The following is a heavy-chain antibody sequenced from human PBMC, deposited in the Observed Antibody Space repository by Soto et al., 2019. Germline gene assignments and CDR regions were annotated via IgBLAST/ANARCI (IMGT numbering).Heavy chain of an antibody. Sequence: EVQLLESGGGLVQPGGSLRLSCAASGFTFSSYAMSWVRQAPGKGLEWVSAISGSGLSTYYADSVKGRFTISRDNSKNTLYLQRNSLRAEDRAVYYCAKGGSTSRWPYYYGMDVWGQGTTVTVSS. CDR2: ISGSGLST. V-gene: IGHV3-23*01. CDR1: GFTFSSYA. D-gene: IGHD2-2*01. J-gene: IGHJ6*02. CDR3: AKGGSTSRWPYYYGMDV.